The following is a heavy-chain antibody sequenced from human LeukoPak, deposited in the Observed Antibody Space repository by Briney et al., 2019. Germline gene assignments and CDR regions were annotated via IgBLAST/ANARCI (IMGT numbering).Heavy chain of an antibody. Sequence: GGSLRLSCAASGFTVSSNYMSWVRQAPGKALEWVSVIYSGGSTYYADSVKGRFTISRDNTKNSLYLQMNSLRAEDTAVYYCARVLQIVATTVFDYWGQGTLVTVSS. D-gene: IGHD5-12*01. CDR2: IYSGGST. J-gene: IGHJ4*02. V-gene: IGHV3-53*01. CDR1: GFTVSSNY. CDR3: ARVLQIVATTVFDY.